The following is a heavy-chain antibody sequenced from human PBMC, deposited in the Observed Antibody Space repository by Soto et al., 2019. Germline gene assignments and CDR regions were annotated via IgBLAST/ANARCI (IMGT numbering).Heavy chain of an antibody. J-gene: IGHJ4*02. CDR3: ARDSPVGYNYARPFDY. Sequence: GSPRLSCAASGFTFISSSMNWVRQAPGKGLEWVSSISGSSDYIYYADSVKGRFTISRDNAKNSLYLQMNTLRAEDTAVYYCARDSPVGYNYARPFDYWGQGILVTVSS. CDR2: ISGSSDYI. CDR1: GFTFISSS. V-gene: IGHV3-21*01. D-gene: IGHD5-18*01.